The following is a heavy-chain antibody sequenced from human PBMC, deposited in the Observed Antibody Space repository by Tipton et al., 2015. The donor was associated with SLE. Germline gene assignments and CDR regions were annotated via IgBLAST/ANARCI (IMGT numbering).Heavy chain of an antibody. CDR2: ISAYNGNT. D-gene: IGHD3-3*01. CDR3: ARDREPSIDFWTGYHYYYRMDV. CDR1: GYTFTSYG. V-gene: IGHV1-18*04. J-gene: IGHJ6*02. Sequence: QLVQSGAEVKKPGASVKVSCKASGYTFTSYGISWVRQAPGQGLEWMGWISAYNGNTNYAQKLQGRVTMTTDTSTSTAYMELRSLRSDDTAVYYCARDREPSIDFWTGYHYYYRMDVWVQGTTVTVFS.